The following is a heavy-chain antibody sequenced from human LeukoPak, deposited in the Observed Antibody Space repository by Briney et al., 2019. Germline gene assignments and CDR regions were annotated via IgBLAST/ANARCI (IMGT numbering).Heavy chain of an antibody. V-gene: IGHV1-24*01. CDR3: ARGSGDYKADWYFDL. Sequence: GASVKVSCKVSGYTLTELSMHWVRQAPGKGLEWMGGFDPEDGETIYAQKFQGRVTMTEDTSADTAYMALSRLRSEDTAVYSCARGSGDYKADWYFDLWGRGTLVTVSS. CDR2: FDPEDGET. CDR1: GYTLTELS. D-gene: IGHD3-10*01. J-gene: IGHJ2*01.